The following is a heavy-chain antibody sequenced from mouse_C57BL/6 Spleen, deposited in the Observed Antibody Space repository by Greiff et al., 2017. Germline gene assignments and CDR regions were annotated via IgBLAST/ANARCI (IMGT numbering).Heavy chain of an antibody. V-gene: IGHV1-72*01. J-gene: IGHJ3*01. Sequence: QVQLQQPGAELVKPGASVKLSCKASGYTFTSYWMHWVKQRPGRGLEWIGRFDPNSGGTKYNEKFKSKATLTVDKPSSTAYMQLSSLTSEDSAVYVCAIEEIYYVYAAGFAYWGQVTLVTVSA. CDR3: AIEEIYYVYAAGFAY. CDR2: FDPNSGGT. D-gene: IGHD2-2*01. CDR1: GYTFTSYW.